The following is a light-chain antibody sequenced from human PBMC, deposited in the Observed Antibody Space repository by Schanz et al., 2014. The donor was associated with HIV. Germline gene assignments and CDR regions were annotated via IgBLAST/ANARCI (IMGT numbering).Light chain of an antibody. Sequence: QSVLTQPPSVSGAPGQRVTISCTGSNSNIGAGYAVHWYQQLPGTAPKLLISDNFNRPSGVPDRFSGSKSDTSASLAITGFQADDEAHYYCQSYDSSLSSVVFGGGTKLTVL. J-gene: IGLJ3*02. CDR2: DNF. V-gene: IGLV1-40*01. CDR1: NSNIGAGYA. CDR3: QSYDSSLSSVV.